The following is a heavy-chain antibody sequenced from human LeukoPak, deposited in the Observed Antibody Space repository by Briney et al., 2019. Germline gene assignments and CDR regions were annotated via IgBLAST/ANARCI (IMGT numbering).Heavy chain of an antibody. CDR3: ARERHSSGWHPA. CDR2: ISSSSSTI. V-gene: IGHV3-48*01. CDR1: GFTFSSYS. Sequence: PGGSLRLPCAASGFTFSSYSMNWVRQAPGKGLEWVSYISSSSSTIYYADSVKGRFTISRDNAKNSLYLQKNSLRAEDTAVYYCARERHSSGWHPAGGQGTLVTVSS. J-gene: IGHJ4*02. D-gene: IGHD6-19*01.